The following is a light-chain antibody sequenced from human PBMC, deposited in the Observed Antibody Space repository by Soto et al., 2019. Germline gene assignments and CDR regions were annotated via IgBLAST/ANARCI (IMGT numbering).Light chain of an antibody. CDR2: DVN. CDR3: SAHGGTNPYV. V-gene: IGLV2-8*01. Sequence: QSVLTQPPSASGSLGQSVAISCTGTASDIGGYTFVSWYQQHPGKAPKLLIYDVNKRPSGVPDRFSGSKSGNTASLTVSGLQAEDEADYYCSAHGGTNPYVFGTGTKVTVL. J-gene: IGLJ1*01. CDR1: ASDIGGYTF.